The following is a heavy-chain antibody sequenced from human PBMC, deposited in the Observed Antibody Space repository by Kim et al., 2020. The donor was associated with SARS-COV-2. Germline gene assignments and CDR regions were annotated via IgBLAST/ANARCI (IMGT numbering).Heavy chain of an antibody. Sequence: SVKVSCKASGGTFSSYAISWVRQAPGQGLEWMGGIIPIFGTANYAQKFQGRVTITADESTSTAYMELSSLRSEDTAVYYCARVYDILTGPGPNWFDPWGQGTLVTVSS. V-gene: IGHV1-69*13. CDR3: ARVYDILTGPGPNWFDP. D-gene: IGHD3-9*01. CDR2: IIPIFGTA. J-gene: IGHJ5*02. CDR1: GGTFSSYA.